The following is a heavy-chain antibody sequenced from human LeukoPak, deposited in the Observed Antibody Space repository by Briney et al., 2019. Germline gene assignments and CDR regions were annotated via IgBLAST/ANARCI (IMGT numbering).Heavy chain of an antibody. V-gene: IGHV4-38-2*01. Sequence: SETLSLTCAASGYSISSGYYWGWIRQPPGKGLEWIGSIYHSGSTYYNPSLKSRVTISVDTSKNQFSLKLSSVTAADTAVYYCARWSSGSYDGFDYWGQGTLVTVSS. CDR1: GYSISSGYY. J-gene: IGHJ4*02. CDR2: IYHSGST. CDR3: ARWSSGSYDGFDY. D-gene: IGHD3-10*01.